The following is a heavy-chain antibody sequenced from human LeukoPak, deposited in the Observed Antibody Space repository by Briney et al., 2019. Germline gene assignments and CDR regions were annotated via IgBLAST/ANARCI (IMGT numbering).Heavy chain of an antibody. Sequence: GASVKVSCKASGYTFANYGIIWVRQAPGQGLEWMGWISAYSGHTKHAQNFQGRVTMTTETSTSTAYMELASLRSDDTAVYYCARGPPVEVGGISFWGQGTLVTVSS. CDR1: GYTFANYG. V-gene: IGHV1-18*01. J-gene: IGHJ4*02. CDR3: ARGPPVEVGGISF. CDR2: ISAYSGHT. D-gene: IGHD1-26*01.